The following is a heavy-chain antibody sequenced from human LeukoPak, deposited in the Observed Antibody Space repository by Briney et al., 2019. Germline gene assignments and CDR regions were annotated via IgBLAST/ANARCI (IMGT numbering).Heavy chain of an antibody. CDR2: LNPYSGGT. Sequence: ASVKVSCKTSGFTFKDYYIHWVRQVPGQGLEWMGWLNPYSGGTNYAQKFQGRVTLTRDTSITTAYMDLSSLTSDDTALYYCARALTRYSTAWYGYWGQGTLVTVSS. V-gene: IGHV1-2*02. CDR3: ARALTRYSTAWYGY. CDR1: GFTFKDYY. D-gene: IGHD6-19*01. J-gene: IGHJ4*02.